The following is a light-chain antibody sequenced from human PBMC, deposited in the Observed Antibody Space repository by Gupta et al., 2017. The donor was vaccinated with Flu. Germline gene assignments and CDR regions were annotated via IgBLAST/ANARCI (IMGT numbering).Light chain of an antibody. J-gene: IGKJ3*01. CDR3: QHYNSDSVT. Sequence: DIQMTQSPSTLSASIGERVTVTCRASQSIRGRLAWYQQKQGEAPKLLMYKASNLERGVPSRCRGSESGTEFTRTISGLQPADVATEYCQHYNSDSVTFGPGTKVEI. V-gene: IGKV1-5*03. CDR1: QSIRGR. CDR2: KAS.